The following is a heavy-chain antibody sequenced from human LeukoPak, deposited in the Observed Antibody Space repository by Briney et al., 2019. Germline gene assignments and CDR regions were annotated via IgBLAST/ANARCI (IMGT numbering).Heavy chain of an antibody. Sequence: GGSLRLSCAASGFTFSSHWMSWVRQAPGKGLEWVANTNQDGSEKYYVDSVKGRFIISRDNAKNSLYFQMNSLRAEDTAVYYCAKCPGLRIDAFDIWGQGTMVTVSS. J-gene: IGHJ3*02. CDR2: TNQDGSEK. V-gene: IGHV3-7*01. CDR3: AKCPGLRIDAFDI. CDR1: GFTFSSHW. D-gene: IGHD4-17*01.